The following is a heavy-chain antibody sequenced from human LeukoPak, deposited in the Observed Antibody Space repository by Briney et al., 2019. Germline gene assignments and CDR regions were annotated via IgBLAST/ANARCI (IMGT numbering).Heavy chain of an antibody. CDR1: GFTSSSYW. V-gene: IGHV3-7*01. J-gene: IGHJ4*02. CDR3: ARAEMIYNSGWLYYFDY. CDR2: VNQDGSEQ. Sequence: PGGSLRLSCVVSGFTSSSYWMSWVRQAPGKGLEWVANVNQDGSEQYYVDSVKGRFIISKDNAKNSLYLQMNGLRAEDTAVYYCARAEMIYNSGWLYYFDYWGQGTLVTVSS. D-gene: IGHD6-19*01.